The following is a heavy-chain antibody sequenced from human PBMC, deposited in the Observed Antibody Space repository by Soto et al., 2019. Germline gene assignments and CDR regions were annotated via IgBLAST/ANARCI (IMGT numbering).Heavy chain of an antibody. D-gene: IGHD1-7*01. CDR2: IYHSGST. CDR1: GGSISSSNW. Sequence: QVQLQESGPGLVKPSGTLSLTCAVSGGSISSSNWWSWVRQPPGKGLEWIGEIYHSGSTNYNPSLESRVTISVDKSKNQFSLKLSSVTAADTAVYYCARSYWNSPNWYFDLWGRGTLVTVSS. CDR3: ARSYWNSPNWYFDL. J-gene: IGHJ2*01. V-gene: IGHV4-4*02.